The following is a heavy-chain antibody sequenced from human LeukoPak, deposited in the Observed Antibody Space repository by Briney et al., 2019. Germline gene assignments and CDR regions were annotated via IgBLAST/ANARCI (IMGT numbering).Heavy chain of an antibody. CDR3: AREGVTMVRGVIRSAEYFQH. V-gene: IGHV1-69*06. J-gene: IGHJ1*01. D-gene: IGHD3-10*01. Sequence: SVKVSCKASGGTFSSYAISWVRQAPGQGLEWMGGIIPIFGTANYAQKFQGRVTITADKSTSTAYMELSSLRSEDTAVYYCAREGVTMVRGVIRSAEYFQHWGQGTLVTVSS. CDR1: GGTFSSYA. CDR2: IIPIFGTA.